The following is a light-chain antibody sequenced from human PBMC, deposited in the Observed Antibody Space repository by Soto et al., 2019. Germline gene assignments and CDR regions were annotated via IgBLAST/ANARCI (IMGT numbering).Light chain of an antibody. CDR3: SSYAGSDNYV. CDR2: EVS. CDR1: SSYVGGYNF. J-gene: IGLJ1*01. Sequence: SAPTQPPSASGAPGQSVTISCTGNSSYVGGYNFVSWYQQYPGKAPKLVIYEVSKRPSGVPDRFSGSKSGNTASLTVSGLQAEDEADYYCSSYAGSDNYVFGTGTKVTVL. V-gene: IGLV2-8*01.